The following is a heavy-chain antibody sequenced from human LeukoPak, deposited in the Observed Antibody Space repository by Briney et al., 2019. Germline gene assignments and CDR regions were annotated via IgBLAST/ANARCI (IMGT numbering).Heavy chain of an antibody. D-gene: IGHD3-10*01. Sequence: ASVKVSCKASGYTFTSYYMHWVRQAPGQGLEWMGIINPFDANTNYAQKFQGRVTMTRDTSTSTVSMELSSLRSEDTAVYYCARGYGSGSYWRYYYYYYMDVWGKGTTVTISS. J-gene: IGHJ6*03. CDR2: INPFDANT. CDR3: ARGYGSGSYWRYYYYYYMDV. CDR1: GYTFTSYY. V-gene: IGHV1-46*01.